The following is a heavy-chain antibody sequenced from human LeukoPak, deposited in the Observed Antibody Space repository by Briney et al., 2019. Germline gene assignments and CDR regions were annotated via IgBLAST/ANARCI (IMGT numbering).Heavy chain of an antibody. Sequence: SETLSLTCAVSGGSISSNNWWSWVRQPPGKGLEWIGEIYHSGNANYNPSLKTRVTISVDTSKNQFSLKLSSVTAADTAVYYCARQWGAGSYYFDYWGQGTLVTVSS. D-gene: IGHD1-26*01. CDR2: IYHSGNA. V-gene: IGHV4-4*02. CDR3: ARQWGAGSYYFDY. CDR1: GGSISSNNW. J-gene: IGHJ4*02.